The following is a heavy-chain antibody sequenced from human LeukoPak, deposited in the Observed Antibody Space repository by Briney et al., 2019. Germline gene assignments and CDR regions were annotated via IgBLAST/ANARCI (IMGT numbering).Heavy chain of an antibody. V-gene: IGHV4-59*08. CDR2: ISYSGST. D-gene: IGHD6-19*01. CDR3: ARHRIAVAGSYFDY. J-gene: IGHJ4*02. Sequence: PSETLPLTCTVSGGSISNYYWSWIRQPPGKGLEWIGYISYSGSTNYNPSLKSRDTISVDTSKNQFSLKLTSVTAADTAVYYCARHRIAVAGSYFDYWGQGTLVTVSS. CDR1: GGSISNYY.